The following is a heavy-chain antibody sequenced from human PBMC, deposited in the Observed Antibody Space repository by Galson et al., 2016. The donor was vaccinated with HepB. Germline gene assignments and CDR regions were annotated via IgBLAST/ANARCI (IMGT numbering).Heavy chain of an antibody. CDR2: IHLSGNT. CDR1: GDSVSSENR. V-gene: IGHV4-4*02. CDR3: ARHDGFYYYTTGNSEAWFDP. D-gene: IGHD3-16*01. J-gene: IGHJ5*02. Sequence: ETLSLTCAVSGDSVSSENRWSWVRQSPGKGLEWIGEIHLSGNTKYNPSLASRVIISLDKSRNQFSLHLNSVTAAASAVYYCARHDGFYYYTTGNSEAWFDPWGQGTLVVVSS.